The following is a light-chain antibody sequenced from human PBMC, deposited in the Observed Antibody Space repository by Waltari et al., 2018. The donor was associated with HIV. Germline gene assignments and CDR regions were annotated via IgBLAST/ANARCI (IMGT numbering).Light chain of an antibody. V-gene: IGLV2-23*01. CDR1: SSDVGSYNL. CDR2: EGS. J-gene: IGLJ2*01. Sequence: QSALTQPASVSGSPGQSITIACTGTSSDVGSYNLVSWYQPHPGKAPKLMIYEGSKRPSGVSNRFSGSKSGNTASLTISGLQAEDEADYYCCSYAGSSTVVFGGGTKLTVL. CDR3: CSYAGSSTVV.